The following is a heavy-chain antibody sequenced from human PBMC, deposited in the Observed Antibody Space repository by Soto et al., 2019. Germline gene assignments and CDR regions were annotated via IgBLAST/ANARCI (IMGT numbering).Heavy chain of an antibody. Sequence: VQLVQSGAEVKKTGSSVKVSCKASGGTFNKFAFSWVPQAPGQGFEWMGGIIPVFRSANYAQRFRGRITITADEYTSTVYLYLNDLRSDDTAVYYCARRYCASDNCPLFYYFVDLWGLGTTVTVSS. D-gene: IGHD2-21*02. CDR3: ARRYCASDNCPLFYYFVDL. J-gene: IGHJ6*02. V-gene: IGHV1-69*01. CDR1: GGTFNKFA. CDR2: IIPVFRSA.